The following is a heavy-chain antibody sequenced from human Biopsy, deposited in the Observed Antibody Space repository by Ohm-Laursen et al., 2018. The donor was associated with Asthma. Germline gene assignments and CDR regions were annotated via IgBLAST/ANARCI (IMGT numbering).Heavy chain of an antibody. Sequence: TLSLTCTVSGGSISSGAYYWSWVRQPPGKGLEWIGYIYYIGSTYYSPSLESRVTVSVDTSKNQFSLKLSSVTAADTAVYYCARDLSGYCTSSACYGFDSWGQGTLVTVSS. CDR3: ARDLSGYCTSSACYGFDS. D-gene: IGHD2-8*01. J-gene: IGHJ5*01. V-gene: IGHV4-31*03. CDR1: GGSISSGAYY. CDR2: IYYIGST.